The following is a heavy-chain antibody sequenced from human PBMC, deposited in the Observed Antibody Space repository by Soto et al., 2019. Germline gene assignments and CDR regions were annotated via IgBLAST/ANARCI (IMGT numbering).Heavy chain of an antibody. V-gene: IGHV3-7*01. CDR3: ARGDTPMITGMDSFDI. J-gene: IGHJ3*02. CDR1: GFTFSRYW. CDR2: IKQDGTEK. Sequence: GGSLRLSCAASGFTFSRYWMNWVRQAPGKGLEWVANIKQDGTEKNYVDSVKGRFTISRDNARNSPYLQMDSLRAEDTAVYFCARGDTPMITGMDSFDIWGQGTMVTVSS. D-gene: IGHD5-18*01.